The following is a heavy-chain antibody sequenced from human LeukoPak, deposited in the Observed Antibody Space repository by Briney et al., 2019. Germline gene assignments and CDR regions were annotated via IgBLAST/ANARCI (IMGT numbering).Heavy chain of an antibody. CDR3: ATHYSSSSHYYYYYMDV. Sequence: SGTLSLTCAVYGGSFSGYYWSWIRQPPGKGLEWIGEINHSGSTNYNPSLKSRVTISVDTSKNQFSLKLSSVTAADTAVYYCATHYSSSSHYYYYYMDVWGKGTTVTVSS. D-gene: IGHD6-6*01. CDR2: INHSGST. V-gene: IGHV4-34*01. CDR1: GGSFSGYY. J-gene: IGHJ6*03.